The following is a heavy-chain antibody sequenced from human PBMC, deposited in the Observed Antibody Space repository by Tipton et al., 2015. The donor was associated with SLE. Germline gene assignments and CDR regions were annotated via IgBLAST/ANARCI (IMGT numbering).Heavy chain of an antibody. J-gene: IGHJ2*01. CDR3: AKGGSGWFTGNWYLDL. CDR2: INWNSDSK. CDR1: GFTFDDYA. Sequence: RSLRLSCEASGFTFDDYAMHWVRQVPGKGLEWVSGINWNSDSKGYGDSVKGRFAISRDNAKNSLFLEMNSLRSDDTAFYYCAKGGSGWFTGNWYLDLWGRGTLVTVPS. D-gene: IGHD6-19*01. V-gene: IGHV3-9*01.